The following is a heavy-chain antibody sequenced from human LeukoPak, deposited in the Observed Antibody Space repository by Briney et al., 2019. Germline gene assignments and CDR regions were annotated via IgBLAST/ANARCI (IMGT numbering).Heavy chain of an antibody. CDR2: IYYSGST. CDR3: ARVGYSSYYYYMDV. D-gene: IGHD5-18*01. CDR1: GGSISSYY. J-gene: IGHJ6*03. V-gene: IGHV4-59*01. Sequence: SETLSLTCTVSGGSISSYYWSWIWQPPGKGLEWIGYIYYSGSTNYNPSLKSRVTISVDTSKNQFSLKLSSVTAADTAVYYCARVGYSSYYYYMDVWGKGTTVTVSS.